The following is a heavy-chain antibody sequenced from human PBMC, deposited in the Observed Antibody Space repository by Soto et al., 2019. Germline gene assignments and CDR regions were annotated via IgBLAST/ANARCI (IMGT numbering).Heavy chain of an antibody. CDR2: INAGNGNT. CDR3: ARAVVIRAFDY. Sequence: WARQAPGQRLEWMGWINAGNGNTKYSQKFQGRVTITRDTSASTAYMELSSLRSEDTVVYYSARAVVIRAFDYCCQATLITV. J-gene: IGHJ4*02. V-gene: IGHV1-3*01. D-gene: IGHD2-2*01.